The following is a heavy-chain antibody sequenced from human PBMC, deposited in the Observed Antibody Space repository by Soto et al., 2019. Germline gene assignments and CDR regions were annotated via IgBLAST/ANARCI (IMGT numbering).Heavy chain of an antibody. Sequence: QVQLQQWGAGLLKPSETLSLTCAVYGGSFSGYYWSWIRQPPGKGLEWIGEINHSGSTNYNPSLKSRVTISVDTSKNQFSLKLSSVTAADTAVYYCARSRGPSSSWSFDYWGQGTLVTVSS. CDR3: ARSRGPSSSWSFDY. J-gene: IGHJ4*02. CDR2: INHSGST. V-gene: IGHV4-34*01. CDR1: GGSFSGYY. D-gene: IGHD6-13*01.